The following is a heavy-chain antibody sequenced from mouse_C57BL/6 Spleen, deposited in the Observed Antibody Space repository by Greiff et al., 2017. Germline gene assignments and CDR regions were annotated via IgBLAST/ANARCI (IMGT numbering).Heavy chain of an antibody. CDR2: IYPGDGDT. Sequence: QVQLQQSGPELVKPGASVKISCKASGYAFSSSWMNWVKQRPGKGLEWIGRIYPGDGDTNYNGKFKGKATLTADKSSSTAYMHLSSLTSEDSAVYFCGRLGLPDYWGQGTTLTVSS. V-gene: IGHV1-82*01. J-gene: IGHJ2*01. D-gene: IGHD3-1*01. CDR1: GYAFSSSW. CDR3: GRLGLPDY.